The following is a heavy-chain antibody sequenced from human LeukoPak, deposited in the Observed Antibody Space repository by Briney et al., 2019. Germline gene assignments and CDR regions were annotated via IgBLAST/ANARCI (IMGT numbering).Heavy chain of an antibody. D-gene: IGHD5-18*01. CDR3: ARDQWLQSDYYMDV. V-gene: IGHV3-21*01. J-gene: IGHJ6*03. CDR2: ISSSSSYI. CDR1: GFTFSSYS. Sequence: PGGSLRLSCAASGFTFSSYSMNWGRQAPGKGLEWGSFISSSSSYINYADSMKGRFTISRDNAKNSLYLQMNSLRAEDTAVYYCARDQWLQSDYYMDVWGKGTTVTVSS.